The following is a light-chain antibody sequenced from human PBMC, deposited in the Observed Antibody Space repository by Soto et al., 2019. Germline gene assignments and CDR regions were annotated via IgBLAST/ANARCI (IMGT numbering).Light chain of an antibody. CDR2: DAS. CDR3: QHYYSYSWT. V-gene: IGKV1-5*01. CDR1: QSITIW. J-gene: IGKJ1*01. Sequence: DIQMTQSPSTLSASVGDRVTITCRASQSITIWLAWYQQKPGKAPKLLIFDASSLESGVPSRFSGSGSGTEFTLTISSLQPDDFATYYCQHYYSYSWTFGQGTKVDIK.